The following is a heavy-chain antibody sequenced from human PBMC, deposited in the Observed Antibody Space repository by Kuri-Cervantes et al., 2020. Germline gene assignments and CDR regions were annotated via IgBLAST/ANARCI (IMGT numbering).Heavy chain of an antibody. CDR1: GGSISSYY. J-gene: IGHJ6*03. D-gene: IGHD2-2*01. CDR2: IYTSGST. CDR3: ARGFSCSTTSRCAGYMDV. Sequence: SETLSLTCTVYGGSISSYYWSWIRQPAGKGLEWVGRIYTSGSTHYNPSLKSRVTISVDKSKNHFSLKVSSVTAEDTAIYYCARGFSCSTTSRCAGYMDVWGKGTTVTVSS. V-gene: IGHV4-4*07.